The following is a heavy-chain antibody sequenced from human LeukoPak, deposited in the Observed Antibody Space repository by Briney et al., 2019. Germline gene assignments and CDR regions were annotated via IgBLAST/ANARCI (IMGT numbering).Heavy chain of an antibody. V-gene: IGHV4-39*01. J-gene: IGHJ4*02. Sequence: SETLSLTCTVSGGSISSSSYYWGWIRQPPGQGLEWIGSIYYSGSTYYNPSLKSRVTISVDTSKNQFSLKLSSVTAADTAVYYCARLVIREVYFDYWGQGTLVTVSS. CDR1: GGSISSSSYY. CDR3: ARLVIREVYFDY. CDR2: IYYSGST.